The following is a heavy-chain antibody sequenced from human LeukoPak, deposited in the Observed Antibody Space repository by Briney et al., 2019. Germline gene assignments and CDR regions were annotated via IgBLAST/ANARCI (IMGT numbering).Heavy chain of an antibody. V-gene: IGHV3-33*06. CDR1: GFTFREDG. Sequence: PRGSLRLSCVTSGFTFREDGMHSFRQAPGKGLEWVAVIWSDGSNRYYGDAVKSRFTISRDNFQRTVYLQMNSLRAEDTAVYYCAYDVQREFDDSNSHYTWGQGTLVTVSS. D-gene: IGHD4-11*01. J-gene: IGHJ5*02. CDR3: AYDVQREFDDSNSHYT. CDR2: IWSDGSNR.